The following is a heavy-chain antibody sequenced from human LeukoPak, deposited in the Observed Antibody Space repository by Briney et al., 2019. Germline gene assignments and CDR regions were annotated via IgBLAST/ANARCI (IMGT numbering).Heavy chain of an antibody. CDR1: GDSVSSNSAA. D-gene: IGHD6-19*01. CDR3: ARSLLGAVAGTIAYFDY. J-gene: IGHJ4*02. Sequence: SQTLSLTCAISGDSVSSNSAAWNWIRQSPSSGLEWLGRTYYRSKWYNDYAVSVESRITINPDTSKNQFSLQLNSVTPEDTAVYYCARSLLGAVAGTIAYFDYWGQGTLATVSS. CDR2: TYYRSKWYN. V-gene: IGHV6-1*01.